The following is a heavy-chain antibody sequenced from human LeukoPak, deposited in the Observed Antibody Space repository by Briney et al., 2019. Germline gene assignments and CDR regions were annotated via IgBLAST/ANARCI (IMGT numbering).Heavy chain of an antibody. J-gene: IGHJ4*02. D-gene: IGHD2-15*01. V-gene: IGHV3-74*01. CDR2: INSDGSST. Sequence: PGGSLRLSCAASGFTFNSYWMHWVRQAPGKGLVWVSRINSDGSSTSYADSVKGRFTISRDNSKNTLYLQMNSLRAEDTAVYYCAKGTAQDIVVVVAATELTNFDYWGQGTLVTVSS. CDR3: AKGTAQDIVVVVAATELTNFDY. CDR1: GFTFNSYW.